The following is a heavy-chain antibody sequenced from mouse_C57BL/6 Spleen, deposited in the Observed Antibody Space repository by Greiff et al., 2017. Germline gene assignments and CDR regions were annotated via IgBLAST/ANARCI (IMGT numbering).Heavy chain of an antibody. V-gene: IGHV5-6*01. Sequence: EVQRVQSGGDLVKPGGSLKLSCAASGFTFSGYGMYWVRQTPDQRLEWVATISSGGGYTEYPASVKGRFTIARDNATNTRYLQMSSLKSEDTAIYYCARKGYDVSYLDYWGQGTTLTVSS. CDR3: ARKGYDVSYLDY. J-gene: IGHJ2*01. CDR1: GFTFSGYG. CDR2: ISSGGGYT. D-gene: IGHD2-2*01.